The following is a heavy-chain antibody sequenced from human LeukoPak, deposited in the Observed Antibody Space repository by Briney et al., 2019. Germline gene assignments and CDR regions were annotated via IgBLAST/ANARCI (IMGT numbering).Heavy chain of an antibody. Sequence: GGSLRLSCAASGFTFDDYAMHWVRQAPGKGLEWVSGISWNSGSIGYADSVRGRFTISRDNAKNSLYLQMNSLRAEDTALYYCAKDIDISWGLRGYFDDWGQGILVTVSS. CDR1: GFTFDDYA. V-gene: IGHV3-9*01. J-gene: IGHJ4*02. CDR3: AKDIDISWGLRGYFDD. D-gene: IGHD1-26*01. CDR2: ISWNSGSI.